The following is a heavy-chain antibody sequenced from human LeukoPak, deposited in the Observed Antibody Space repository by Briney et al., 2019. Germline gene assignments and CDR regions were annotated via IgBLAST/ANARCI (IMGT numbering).Heavy chain of an antibody. V-gene: IGHV7-4-1*02. J-gene: IGHJ4*02. D-gene: IGHD2-2*02. Sequence: EASVKVSCKASGYTFTDYAMNWVRQAPGQGLEWMGWINTNTGNPTYAQGFTGRFVFSLDTSVSTAYLQISSLKAEDTAVYYCARGSPEFGAAAIPEDYWGQGTLVTVSS. CDR1: GYTFTDYA. CDR3: ARGSPEFGAAAIPEDY. CDR2: INTNTGNP.